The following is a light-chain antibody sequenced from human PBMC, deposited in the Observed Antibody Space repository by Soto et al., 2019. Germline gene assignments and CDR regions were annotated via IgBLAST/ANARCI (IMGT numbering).Light chain of an antibody. CDR1: QSITNY. CDR2: DAS. Sequence: DIQMTQSPSSLSASVGDRVTITCRASQSITNYLNWYQQKPGKAPKLLIYDASNLETGVPSRFSGSGSGTDFTFTISSLQPEDIATYYCQQYDNLPLTFGGGTTGDIK. J-gene: IGKJ4*01. CDR3: QQYDNLPLT. V-gene: IGKV1-33*01.